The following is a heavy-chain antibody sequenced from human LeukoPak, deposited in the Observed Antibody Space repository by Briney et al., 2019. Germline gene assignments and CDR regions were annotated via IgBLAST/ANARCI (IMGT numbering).Heavy chain of an antibody. CDR1: AYTFTNYD. V-gene: IGHV1-18*01. J-gene: IGHJ4*02. CDR3: ARTSGDYYLFDY. D-gene: IGHD3-22*01. Sequence: ASVKVSCKASAYTFTNYDISCVRQAPGHPLEWMGWIRAYTGITNYAPNLQGRVTMTTDTSTRTAYMEMRSLRSDDTAVYYCARTSGDYYLFDYWGQGTLVTVSS. CDR2: IRAYTGIT.